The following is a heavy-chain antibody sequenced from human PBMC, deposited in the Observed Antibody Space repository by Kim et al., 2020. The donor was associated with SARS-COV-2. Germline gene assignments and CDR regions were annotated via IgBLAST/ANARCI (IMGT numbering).Heavy chain of an antibody. J-gene: IGHJ2*01. Sequence: RFTISRDDSKNTLYLQMNSLKTEDTAVYYCTTGPLDIVVVPAAPDEYFDLWGRGTLVTVSS. D-gene: IGHD2-2*01. CDR3: TTGPLDIVVVPAAPDEYFDL. V-gene: IGHV3-15*01.